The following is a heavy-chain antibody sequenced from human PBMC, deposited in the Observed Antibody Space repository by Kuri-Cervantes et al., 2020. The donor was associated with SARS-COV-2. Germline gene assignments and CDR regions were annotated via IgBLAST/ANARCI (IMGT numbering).Heavy chain of an antibody. D-gene: IGHD3-16*01. CDR1: GFTFSSYA. V-gene: IGHV3-23*01. J-gene: IGHJ4*02. CDR2: ISGSGGST. CDR3: AKAAYYDYVPDY. Sequence: GGSLRLSCAASGFTFSSYAMSWVRQVPGKGLEWVSAISGSGGSTYYAGSVKGRFTISRDNSKNTLYLQMNSLRAEDTAVYYCAKAAYYDYVPDYWGQGTLVTVSS.